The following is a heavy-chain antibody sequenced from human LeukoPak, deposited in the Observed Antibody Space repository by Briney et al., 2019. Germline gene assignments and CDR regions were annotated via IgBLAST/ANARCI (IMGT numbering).Heavy chain of an antibody. Sequence: ASVKVSCKASGGTFISYAISWVRQAPGQGLEWMGGTIPIFGTANYAQKFQGRVTITADESTSTAYMELSSLRSEDTAVYYCARGGHYDFWSGYYIALLDYWGQGTLVTVSS. CDR3: ARGGHYDFWSGYYIALLDY. CDR2: TIPIFGTA. V-gene: IGHV1-69*13. D-gene: IGHD3-3*01. J-gene: IGHJ4*02. CDR1: GGTFISYA.